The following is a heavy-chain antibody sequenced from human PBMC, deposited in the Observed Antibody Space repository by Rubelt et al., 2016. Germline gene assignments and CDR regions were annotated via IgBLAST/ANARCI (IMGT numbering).Heavy chain of an antibody. J-gene: IGHJ4*02. Sequence: EVQLVESGGGVVQPGRSLRLSCADSGFTFSSYAMHWVRQAPGKGLEWVSFISSSGSSTYYADSVKGRFTISRDHAKNSLFLQMNSLRAEDTAVYYCARANNYADYWGQGTLVTVSS. CDR1: GFTFSSYA. CDR2: ISSSGSST. D-gene: IGHD1-20*01. V-gene: IGHV3-48*04. CDR3: ARANNYADY.